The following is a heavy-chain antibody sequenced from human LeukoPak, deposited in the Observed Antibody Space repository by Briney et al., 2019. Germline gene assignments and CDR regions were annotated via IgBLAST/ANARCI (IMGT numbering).Heavy chain of an antibody. D-gene: IGHD3-10*01. CDR1: GFTVSSNY. J-gene: IGHJ4*02. Sequence: SGGSLRLSCAASGFTVSSNYMSWVRQAPGKGLEWVSVIYSGGSTYYADSVKGRFTISRDNSKNTLYLQMNSLRAEDTAVYYCARGFGELPEGYYFDYWGQGTLVTVSS. V-gene: IGHV3-66*01. CDR3: ARGFGELPEGYYFDY. CDR2: IYSGGST.